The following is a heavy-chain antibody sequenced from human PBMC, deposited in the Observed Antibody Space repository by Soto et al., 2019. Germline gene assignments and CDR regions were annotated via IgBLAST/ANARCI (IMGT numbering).Heavy chain of an antibody. D-gene: IGHD3-22*01. CDR1: GYTFTAYY. CDR2: INPKNDDT. CDR3: ARGRLDFDGRGYYHFDS. J-gene: IGHJ4*02. Sequence: ASVKVSCKASGYTFTAYYLHWMRRAPGQGLEWMGWINPKNDDTNYAQKFHGSVTLTRDTSIMTAYMELSGLRSDDTAIYYCARGRLDFDGRGYYHFDSWGQGTLVTVSS. V-gene: IGHV1-2*02.